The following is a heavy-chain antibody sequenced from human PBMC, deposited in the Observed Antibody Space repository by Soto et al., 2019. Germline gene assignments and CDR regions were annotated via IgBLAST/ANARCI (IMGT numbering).Heavy chain of an antibody. D-gene: IGHD3-3*01. CDR2: INSDGSST. Sequence: GGSLRLSGAASGFTFSSYWMHWVRQAPGKGLVWVSRINSDGSSTSYADSVKGRFTISRDNAKNTLYLQMNSLRAEDTAVYYCARAHTYYDFWSGYYPYYYGMDVWGQGTTVTVSS. J-gene: IGHJ6*02. V-gene: IGHV3-74*01. CDR1: GFTFSSYW. CDR3: ARAHTYYDFWSGYYPYYYGMDV.